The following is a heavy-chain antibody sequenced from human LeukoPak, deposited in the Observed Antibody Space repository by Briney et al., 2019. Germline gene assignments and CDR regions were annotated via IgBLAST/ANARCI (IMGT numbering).Heavy chain of an antibody. CDR1: GFTFSSYG. CDR2: IWYDGSNK. CDR3: ARGGDIAVAANHLYYFDY. J-gene: IGHJ4*02. V-gene: IGHV3-33*01. D-gene: IGHD6-19*01. Sequence: PGRSLRLSCAASGFTFSSYGMHWVRQAPGKGLEWVAVIWYDGSNKYYADSVKGRFTISRDNSKNTLYLQMNSLRAEDTAVYYCARGGDIAVAANHLYYFDYWGQGTLVTVSS.